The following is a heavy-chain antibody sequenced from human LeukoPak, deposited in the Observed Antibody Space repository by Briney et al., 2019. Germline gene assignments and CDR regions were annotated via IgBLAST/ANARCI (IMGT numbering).Heavy chain of an antibody. D-gene: IGHD5-18*01. V-gene: IGHV4-34*01. CDR3: ERVTPCGYRYGDFDY. Sequence: PSETLSLTCAVYGGSFSGYYWSWIRQPPGKGLEWIGEINHSGSTNYNPSLKSRVTISVDTSKNQFSLKLSSVTAADTAVYYCERVTPCGYRYGDFDYWGQGTLVRVSS. CDR2: INHSGST. CDR1: GGSFSGYY. J-gene: IGHJ4*02.